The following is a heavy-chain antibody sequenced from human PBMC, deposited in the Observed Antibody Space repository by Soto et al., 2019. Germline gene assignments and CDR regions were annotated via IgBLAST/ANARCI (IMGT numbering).Heavy chain of an antibody. J-gene: IGHJ4*02. CDR1: GGSISSSNW. V-gene: IGHV4-4*02. CDR2: ISHSGST. CDR3: ARVAVAGTRVDY. D-gene: IGHD6-19*01. Sequence: QVQLQESGPGLVKPSGTLSLTCAVSGGSISSSNWWSWVRQPPGKGLEWIGEISHSGSTNYNPSLKSRVXXXVXXSKNQFSLKLSSVTAADTAVYYCARVAVAGTRVDYWGQGTLVTVSS.